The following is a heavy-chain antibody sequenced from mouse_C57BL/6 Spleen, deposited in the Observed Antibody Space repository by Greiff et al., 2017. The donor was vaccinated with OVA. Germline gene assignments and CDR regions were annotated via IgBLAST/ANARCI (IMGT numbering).Heavy chain of an antibody. CDR1: GFTFTDYY. CDR2: IRNKANGYTT. D-gene: IGHD1-1*01. J-gene: IGHJ2*01. V-gene: IGHV7-3*01. CDR3: ARYITTVGFDY. Sequence: EVQLVESGGGLVQPGGSLSLSCAASGFTFTDYYMSWVRQPPGKALEWLGFIRNKANGYTTEYSASVKGRFTISRDKSQSILYLQMKALRAEDSATYCCARYITTVGFDYWGQGTTLTVSS.